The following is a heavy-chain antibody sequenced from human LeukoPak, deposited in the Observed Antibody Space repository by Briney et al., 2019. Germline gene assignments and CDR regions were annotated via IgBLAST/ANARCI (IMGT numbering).Heavy chain of an antibody. Sequence: GGSLRLSCAASGFTFSSYSMNWVRQAPGKGLEWVSSISSSSSYIYYADSVKGRFTISRDNAKNSLYLQMNSLRAEDTAVYYCARGYYYDSSGYYRLGDAFDIWGQGTMVTVSS. CDR2: ISSSSSYI. CDR1: GFTFSSYS. J-gene: IGHJ3*02. CDR3: ARGYYYDSSGYYRLGDAFDI. D-gene: IGHD3-22*01. V-gene: IGHV3-21*01.